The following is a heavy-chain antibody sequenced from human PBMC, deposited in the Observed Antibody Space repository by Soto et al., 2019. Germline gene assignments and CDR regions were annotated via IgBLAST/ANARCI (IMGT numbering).Heavy chain of an antibody. V-gene: IGHV1-69*02. CDR2: IIPILDVA. CDR1: GGDFNSYT. D-gene: IGHD3-10*01. Sequence: QLVQSGAEVKKPGSSVKVSCKASGGDFNSYTISWVRQAPGQGPEWMGTIIPILDVAKNAQKFQGRVTISADKSASPVYMELRSLRSDDTAVYYCAQLWFGELWHGMDVWGQGTTVTVSS. J-gene: IGHJ6*02. CDR3: AQLWFGELWHGMDV.